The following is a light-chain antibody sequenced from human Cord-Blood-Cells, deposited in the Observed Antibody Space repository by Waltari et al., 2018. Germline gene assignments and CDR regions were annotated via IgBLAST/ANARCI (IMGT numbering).Light chain of an antibody. CDR1: QSISSW. CDR3: QQYNSYLYT. V-gene: IGKV1-5*03. CDR2: KSS. Sequence: DIDITHSPPTLPAAVGDRVTITCRASQSISSWLAWYQQKPGKAPKLLIYKSSSLESGVPSRFSGSGSGTEFTLTISSLQPDDFATYYCQQYNSYLYTFGQGTKLEIK. J-gene: IGKJ2*01.